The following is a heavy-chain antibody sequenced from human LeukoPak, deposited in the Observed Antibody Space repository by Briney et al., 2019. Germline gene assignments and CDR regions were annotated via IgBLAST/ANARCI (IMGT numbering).Heavy chain of an antibody. V-gene: IGHV4-4*07. D-gene: IGHD3-10*01. J-gene: IGHJ6*02. Sequence: SETLSLTCTVSGGSISSYYWSWIRQPAGKGLEWIGRIYTSGSTNYNPSLKSRVTMSVDTSKNQFSLKLSSVAAVDTAVYYCARVWLGRNYYYGMDVWGQGTTVTVSS. CDR3: ARVWLGRNYYYGMDV. CDR2: IYTSGST. CDR1: GGSISSYY.